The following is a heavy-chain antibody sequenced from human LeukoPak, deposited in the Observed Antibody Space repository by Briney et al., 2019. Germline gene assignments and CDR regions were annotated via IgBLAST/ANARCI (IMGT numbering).Heavy chain of an antibody. CDR2: ISSSSSYI. J-gene: IGHJ4*02. V-gene: IGHV3-21*01. D-gene: IGHD3-10*01. CDR1: GFTFSSYS. CDR3: ARDLLPSNYYGSGSILFDY. Sequence: GGSLRLSCAASGFTFSSYSMNWVRQAPGKGLEWVSSISSSSSYIYYADSVKGRFTISRDNAKNSLYLQMNSLRAEDTAVYYCARDLLPSNYYGSGSILFDYWGQGTLVTVSS.